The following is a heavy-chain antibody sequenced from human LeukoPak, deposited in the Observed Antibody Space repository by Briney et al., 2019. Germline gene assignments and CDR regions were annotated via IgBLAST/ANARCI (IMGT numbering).Heavy chain of an antibody. J-gene: IGHJ4*02. CDR1: GFSFSHHY. V-gene: IGHV4-4*02. Sequence: GSLRLSCAASGFSFSHHYMNWVRQPPGKGLEWIGEIYHSGSTNYNPSLKSRVTISVDKSKNQFSLKLSSVTAADTAVYYCARVEYYYDSSGYHSKFDYWGQGTLVTVSS. CDR2: IYHSGST. CDR3: ARVEYYYDSSGYHSKFDY. D-gene: IGHD3-22*01.